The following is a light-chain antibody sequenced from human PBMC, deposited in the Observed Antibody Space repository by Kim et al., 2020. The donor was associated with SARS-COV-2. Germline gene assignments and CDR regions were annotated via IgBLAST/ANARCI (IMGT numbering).Light chain of an antibody. CDR2: EVI. V-gene: IGLV2-8*01. J-gene: IGLJ3*02. Sequence: QSVLTQPPSASGSPGQSVAISCTGTSSDVGGYNYVSWYQQHPGKAPKLMIYEVIKRPSGVPDRFSGSKSGNTAYLTVSGLQAEDEADYYCTSYGGRHNLVFGGGTQLTVL. CDR1: SSDVGGYNY. CDR3: TSYGGRHNLV.